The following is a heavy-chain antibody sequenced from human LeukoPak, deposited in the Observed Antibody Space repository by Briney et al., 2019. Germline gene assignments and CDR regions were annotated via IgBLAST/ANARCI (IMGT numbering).Heavy chain of an antibody. J-gene: IGHJ4*02. CDR3: ARHHDPPVGGYDWGFDY. V-gene: IGHV4-59*08. CDR2: IYYSGST. CDR1: GGSISSYY. D-gene: IGHD5-12*01. Sequence: SETLSLTGTVSGGSISSYYWSWIRQPPGKGLEWIGYIYYSGSTNYNPSLKSRVTISVDTSKNQFSLKLSSVTAADTAVYYCARHHDPPVGGYDWGFDYWGQGTLVTVSS.